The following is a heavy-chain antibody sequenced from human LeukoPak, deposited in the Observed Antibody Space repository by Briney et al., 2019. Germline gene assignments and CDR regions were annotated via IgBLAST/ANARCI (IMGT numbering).Heavy chain of an antibody. Sequence: GGSLRLSCAASGFTFSGSGMHWVRQASGIGLKWVGRIRSKANSYATAYAASVKGRFTISRDDSKNTVYLQMNSLKTEDTAVYYCTTDSSGYWGQGILVTVSS. CDR3: TTDSSGY. CDR1: GFTFSGSG. V-gene: IGHV3-73*01. CDR2: IRSKANSYAT. D-gene: IGHD2-15*01. J-gene: IGHJ4*02.